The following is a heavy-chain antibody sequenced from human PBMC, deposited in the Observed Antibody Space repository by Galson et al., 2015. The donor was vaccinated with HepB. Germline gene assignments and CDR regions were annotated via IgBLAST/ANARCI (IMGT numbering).Heavy chain of an antibody. CDR2: ISAYNGNT. CDR1: GYTFTSYG. V-gene: IGHV1-18*01. J-gene: IGHJ4*02. CDR3: AIADVY. Sequence: SVRVSCTASGYTFTSYGISWVRQAPGQGLEWVGCISAYNGNTNYAQKLQGRVTMTTDTSTSTAYMELRSLRSDDTAVYYCAIADVYWGQGTLVTVSS.